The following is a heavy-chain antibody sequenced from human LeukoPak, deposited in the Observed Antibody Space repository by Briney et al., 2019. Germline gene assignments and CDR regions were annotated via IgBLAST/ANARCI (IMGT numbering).Heavy chain of an antibody. CDR3: ALVPAATRYLDFDY. V-gene: IGHV4-39*01. CDR2: IYYSGST. D-gene: IGHD2-2*01. CDR1: GGSISSSSYY. Sequence: SETLSLTCTVSGGSISSSSYYWGWIRQPPGKGLEWIGSIYYSGSTYYNPSLKSRVTISVDTSKNQFSLKLSSVTAADTAVYYCALVPAATRYLDFDYWGQGTLVTVSS. J-gene: IGHJ4*02.